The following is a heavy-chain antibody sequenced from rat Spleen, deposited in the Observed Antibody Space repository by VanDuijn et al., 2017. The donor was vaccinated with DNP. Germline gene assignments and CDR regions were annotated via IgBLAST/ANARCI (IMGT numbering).Heavy chain of an antibody. J-gene: IGHJ2*01. CDR3: ARWDSYYPFDY. CDR1: GFSSSSYG. D-gene: IGHD1-6*01. CDR2: ISSGGST. V-gene: IGHV2S12*01. Sequence: QVQLKESGPGLVQPSQTLSLTCSVSGFSSSSYGVGWVRQPPGKGLEWIAAISSGGSTYYNSGLKSRLSISSDTSKSQVLLKMNSLETEDTAIYFCARWDSYYPFDYWGQGVMVTVSS.